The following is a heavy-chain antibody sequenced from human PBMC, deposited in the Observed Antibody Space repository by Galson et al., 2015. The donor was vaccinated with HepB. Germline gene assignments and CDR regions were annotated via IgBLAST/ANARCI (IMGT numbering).Heavy chain of an antibody. D-gene: IGHD6-19*01. CDR1: GFTFSDHY. CDR3: ARGTEWLVSDY. J-gene: IGHJ4*02. Sequence: SLRLSCAVSGFTFSDHYMEWVRQAPGKGLEWVSSISSSSSYIYYADSVKGRFTISRDNAKNSLYLQMNSLRAEDTAVYYCARGTEWLVSDYWGQGTLVTVSS. CDR2: ISSSSSYI. V-gene: IGHV3-21*01.